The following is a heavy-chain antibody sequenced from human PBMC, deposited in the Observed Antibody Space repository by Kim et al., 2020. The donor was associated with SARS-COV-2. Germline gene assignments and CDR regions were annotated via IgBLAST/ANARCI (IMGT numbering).Heavy chain of an antibody. J-gene: IGHJ4*02. V-gene: IGHV3-23*01. CDR3: TKRSAGNGYYYFDY. Sequence: GGSLRLSCAASGFGFSTYAMNWVRQAPGKGLQWVSGTSGRGTSSYYTDSVKGRFTISRDNSNNTVYLQMNSLRADDTAIYYCTKRSAGNGYYYFDYWGQGILVTVSS. CDR1: GFGFSTYA. CDR2: TSGRGTSS. D-gene: IGHD5-12*01.